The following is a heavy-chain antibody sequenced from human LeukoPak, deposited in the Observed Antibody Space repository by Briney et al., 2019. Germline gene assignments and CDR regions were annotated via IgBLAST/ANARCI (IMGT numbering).Heavy chain of an antibody. CDR1: GGTFSSYA. CDR3: ASRVMEMATITDYYYYYMDV. CDR2: IIPIFGTA. V-gene: IGHV1-69*05. J-gene: IGHJ6*03. D-gene: IGHD5-24*01. Sequence: ASVKVSYKASGGTFSSYAISWVRQAPGQGLEWMGGIIPIFGTANYAQKFQGRVTITTDESTSTAYMELSSLRSEDTAVYYCASRVMEMATITDYYYYYMDVWGKGTTVTVSS.